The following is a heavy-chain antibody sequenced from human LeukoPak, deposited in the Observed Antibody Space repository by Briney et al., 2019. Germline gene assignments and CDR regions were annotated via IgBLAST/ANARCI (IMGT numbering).Heavy chain of an antibody. CDR3: ARDGIAVAGTSAY. CDR1: GFTVSSNY. D-gene: IGHD6-19*01. Sequence: GGSLRLSCAASGFTVSSNYMSWVRQAPGKGLEWVANIKQDGSEKYYVDSVKGRFTISRDNAKNSLYLQMNSLRAEDTAVYYCARDGIAVAGTSAYWGQGTLVTVSS. J-gene: IGHJ4*02. CDR2: IKQDGSEK. V-gene: IGHV3-7*01.